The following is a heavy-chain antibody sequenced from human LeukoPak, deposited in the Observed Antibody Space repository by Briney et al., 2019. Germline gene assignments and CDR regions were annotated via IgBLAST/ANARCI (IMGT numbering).Heavy chain of an antibody. CDR3: VRGGPSTWS. CDR1: GFTISDNY. J-gene: IGHJ5*02. Sequence: GGSLRLSCAASGFTISDNYINWVRQAPGKRPVWVSRINDDGSDTIYADSVRGRFTISRDDAKNTVYLQMNNLRAEDTAVYYCVRGGPSTWSWGQGTLVTVSS. CDR2: INDDGSDT. V-gene: IGHV3-74*01. D-gene: IGHD2-15*01.